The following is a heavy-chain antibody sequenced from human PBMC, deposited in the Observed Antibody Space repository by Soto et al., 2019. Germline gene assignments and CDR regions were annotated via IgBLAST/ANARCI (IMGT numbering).Heavy chain of an antibody. D-gene: IGHD3-22*01. Sequence: GGSLRLSCSASGFAFSSYDMHWVRQGPGKGLEWVSAIGTAGDTNYAGSVKGRFTISRENAKNSLYLQMNSLRAGDTAIYFCARAIGPTLFDYWGQGTLVTVSS. CDR1: GFAFSSYD. CDR2: IGTAGDT. V-gene: IGHV3-13*04. CDR3: ARAIGPTLFDY. J-gene: IGHJ4*02.